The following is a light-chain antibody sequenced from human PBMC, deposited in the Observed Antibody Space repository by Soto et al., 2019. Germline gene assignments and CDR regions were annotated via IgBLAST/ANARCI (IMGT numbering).Light chain of an antibody. Sequence: DVQMTQSPSSLSAFVGDRVTITCRASQGIAPYLAWFQQKPGKVPKLLIYATSTLQSGVPSRFSGSGSGTDFNLTINSLQPEDVGTYYCQKYNSAPLTFGGVTKVEIK. CDR2: ATS. CDR3: QKYNSAPLT. CDR1: QGIAPY. J-gene: IGKJ4*01. V-gene: IGKV1-27*01.